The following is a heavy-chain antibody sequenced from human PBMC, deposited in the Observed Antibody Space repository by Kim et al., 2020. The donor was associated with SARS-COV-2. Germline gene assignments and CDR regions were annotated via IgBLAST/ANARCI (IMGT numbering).Heavy chain of an antibody. Sequence: GGSLRLSCAASGFTFSSYGMHWVRQAPGKGLEWVAVISYDGSNKYYADSVKGRFTISRDNSKNTLYLQMNSLRAEDTAVYYCAKDGDCSSTSCYVVLHYYYYGVDVWGQGTTVTVSS. CDR1: GFTFSSYG. CDR2: ISYDGSNK. D-gene: IGHD2-2*01. V-gene: IGHV3-30*18. CDR3: AKDGDCSSTSCYVVLHYYYYGVDV. J-gene: IGHJ6*02.